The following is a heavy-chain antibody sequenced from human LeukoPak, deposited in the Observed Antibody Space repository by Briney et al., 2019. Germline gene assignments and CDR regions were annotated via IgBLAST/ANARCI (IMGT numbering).Heavy chain of an antibody. V-gene: IGHV4-59*01. CDR3: ARRPGSSGYDPWFDP. CDR2: IYYSGST. CDR1: GGSISSYY. D-gene: IGHD3-22*01. Sequence: SETLSLTCTVSGGSISSYYWSWIRQPPGKGLEWIGYIYYSGSTNYNPSLKSRDTISVDTSKNQFSLKLSSVTAADTAVYYCARRPGSSGYDPWFDPWGQGTLVTVSS. J-gene: IGHJ5*02.